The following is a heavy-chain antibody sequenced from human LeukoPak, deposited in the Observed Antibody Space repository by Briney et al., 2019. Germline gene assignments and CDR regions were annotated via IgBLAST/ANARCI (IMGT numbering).Heavy chain of an antibody. D-gene: IGHD6-19*01. CDR1: GFTFSSYS. Sequence: GGSLRLSCAASGFTFSSYSMNWVRQAPGKGLEWVSSISSSSSYIYYADLVKGRFTISRDNAKNSLYLQMNSLRAEDTAVYYCARDLAVAGTGDYWGQGTLVTVSS. CDR3: ARDLAVAGTGDY. J-gene: IGHJ4*02. V-gene: IGHV3-21*01. CDR2: ISSSSSYI.